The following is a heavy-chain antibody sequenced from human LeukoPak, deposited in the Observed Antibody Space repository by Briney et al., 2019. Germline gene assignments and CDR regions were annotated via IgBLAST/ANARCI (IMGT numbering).Heavy chain of an antibody. Sequence: PGRSLRLSCTASGFTFGDHAMSWVRQAPGKGLEWVGFIRSKAYGGTTEYATSVKGRFTISRDDSKSIAYLQMNSLKTEDTAVYYCTRVSLDFWSGYYPNWFDPWGQGTLVTVSS. V-gene: IGHV3-49*04. CDR1: GFTFGDHA. D-gene: IGHD3-3*01. CDR2: IRSKAYGGTT. CDR3: TRVSLDFWSGYYPNWFDP. J-gene: IGHJ5*02.